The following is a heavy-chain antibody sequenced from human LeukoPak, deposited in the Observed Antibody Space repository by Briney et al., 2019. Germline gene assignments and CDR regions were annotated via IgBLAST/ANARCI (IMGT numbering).Heavy chain of an antibody. Sequence: ETLSLTCAVYGGSFSDYRWSWIRQPPGKGLEWVSAISGSGGSTYYADSVKGRFTISRDNSKNTLFLQMNSLRAEDTAVYYCARLHYYDSRGYFNDDYWGQGTLVTVSS. D-gene: IGHD3-22*01. CDR1: GGSFSDYR. J-gene: IGHJ4*02. CDR2: ISGSGGST. V-gene: IGHV3-23*01. CDR3: ARLHYYDSRGYFNDDY.